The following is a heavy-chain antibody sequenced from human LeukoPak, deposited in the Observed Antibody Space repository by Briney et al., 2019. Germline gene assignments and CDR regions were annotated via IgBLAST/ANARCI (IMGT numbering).Heavy chain of an antibody. CDR3: AKERQVGGTAFDY. V-gene: IGHV3-9*01. J-gene: IGHJ4*02. CDR1: GFTFDDYA. D-gene: IGHD1-26*01. Sequence: GGSLRLSCAASGFTFDDYAMHWVRQAPGKGLEWVSGISWNSGSIGYADSVKGRFTISRDNSKNTLYLQMNGLRDEDTAVYYCAKERQVGGTAFDYWGQGSLVTVSS. CDR2: ISWNSGSI.